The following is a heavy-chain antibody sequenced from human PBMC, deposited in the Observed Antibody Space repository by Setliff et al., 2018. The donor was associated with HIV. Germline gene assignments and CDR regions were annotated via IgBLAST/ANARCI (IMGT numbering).Heavy chain of an antibody. V-gene: IGHV4-4*09. D-gene: IGHD6-13*01. Sequence: PSETLSLTCTVSGGSISSYYWSWIRQPPGKGLEWIGYIYTSGSTNYNPSLKSRVTMSVDTSKNQFSLKLSSVTAADTAVYFCARHAAAAPFRYWGQGTLVTVS. CDR1: GGSISSYY. J-gene: IGHJ4*02. CDR3: ARHAAAAPFRY. CDR2: IYTSGST.